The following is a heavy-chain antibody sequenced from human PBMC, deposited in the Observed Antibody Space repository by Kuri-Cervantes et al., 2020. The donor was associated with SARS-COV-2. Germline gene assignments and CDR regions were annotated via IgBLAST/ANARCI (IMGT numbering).Heavy chain of an antibody. V-gene: IGHV4-34*01. CDR3: ARGGDYSYWFDP. Sequence: ESLKISCAASGFTFSSYWMSWIRQPPGKGLEWIGEINHSGSTNYNPSLKSRVTISVDTSKNQFSLKLSSVTAADAAVYYCARGGDYSYWFDPWGQGTLVTVSS. CDR1: GFTFSSYW. CDR2: INHSGST. J-gene: IGHJ5*02. D-gene: IGHD4-17*01.